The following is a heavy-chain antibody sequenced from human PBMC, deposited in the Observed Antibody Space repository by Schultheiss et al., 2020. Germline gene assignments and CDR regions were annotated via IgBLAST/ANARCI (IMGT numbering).Heavy chain of an antibody. Sequence: SETLSLTCTVSGGSISSGGYYWSWIRQHPGKGLEWIGYIYYSGSTNYNPSLKSRVTISVDTSKNQFSLKLSSVTAADTAVYYCARGIGNSAGTNFDSWGQGSLVTVSS. CDR1: GGSISSGGYY. D-gene: IGHD6-13*01. J-gene: IGHJ4*02. CDR2: IYYSGST. V-gene: IGHV4-61*08. CDR3: ARGIGNSAGTNFDS.